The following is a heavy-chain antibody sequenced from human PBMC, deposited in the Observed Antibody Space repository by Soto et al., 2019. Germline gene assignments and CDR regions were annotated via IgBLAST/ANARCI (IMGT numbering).Heavy chain of an antibody. CDR1: GFTFSSYA. Sequence: GGSLRLSCAASGFTFSSYAMSWVRQAPGKGLEWVSAISGSGGSTYYADSVKGRFTISRDNSKNTLYLQMNSLRAEDTAVYYCAKAVGLLWFGEFPYYYYGMDVWGQGTTVTV. CDR3: AKAVGLLWFGEFPYYYYGMDV. J-gene: IGHJ6*02. V-gene: IGHV3-23*01. CDR2: ISGSGGST. D-gene: IGHD3-10*01.